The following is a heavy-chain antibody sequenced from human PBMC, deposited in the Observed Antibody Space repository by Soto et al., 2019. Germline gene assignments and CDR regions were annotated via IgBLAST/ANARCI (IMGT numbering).Heavy chain of an antibody. CDR2: VYNSGST. J-gene: IGHJ4*02. CDR3: ARGRESYSWNHVGY. D-gene: IGHD1-1*01. Sequence: SETLSLTCTVSGGSISLNYWAWIRQPPGKGLEWIGSVYNSGSTNYNPSLKSRVTISVDTSKNQFSLRLSSVTAADTAVYYCARGRESYSWNHVGYWGQGTLVTVSS. V-gene: IGHV4-59*01. CDR1: GGSISLNY.